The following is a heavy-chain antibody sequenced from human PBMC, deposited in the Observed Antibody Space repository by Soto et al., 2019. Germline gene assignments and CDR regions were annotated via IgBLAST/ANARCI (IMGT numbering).Heavy chain of an antibody. CDR2: IYYSGST. D-gene: IGHD4-17*01. V-gene: IGHV4-31*03. Sequence: QVQLQESGPGLVKPSQTLSLTCTVSGGSISSGGYYWSWIRQHPGKGLEWIGYIYYSGSTYYNPSLKSRVTVSVDTSKNQYSLKLSSFTAADTAVYYWAGELVLTPCNGDYEGWFDPWGQGTLVTVSS. CDR3: AGELVLTPCNGDYEGWFDP. J-gene: IGHJ5*02. CDR1: GGSISSGGYY.